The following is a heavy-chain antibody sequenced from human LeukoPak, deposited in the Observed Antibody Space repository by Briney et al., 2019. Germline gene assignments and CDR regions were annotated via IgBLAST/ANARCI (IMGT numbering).Heavy chain of an antibody. D-gene: IGHD5-18*01. CDR2: FFYSGST. CDR3: ARGRDRARAFDI. CDR1: GGSISSYY. J-gene: IGHJ3*02. Sequence: PSETLSLTCTVSGGSISSYYWSWIRQPPGKGLEWIGYFFYSGSTNYNPSLKSRVAISVDTSKSQFSLKLSSVTAADTAVYYCARGRDRARAFDIWGQGTMVTVSS. V-gene: IGHV4-59*01.